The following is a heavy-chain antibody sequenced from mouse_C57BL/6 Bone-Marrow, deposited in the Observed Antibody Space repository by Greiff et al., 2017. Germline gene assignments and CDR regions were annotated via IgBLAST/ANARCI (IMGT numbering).Heavy chain of an antibody. CDR2: ISDGGSYT. CDR1: GFTFSSYA. V-gene: IGHV5-4*01. Sequence: EVQLVESGGGLVKPGGSLKLSCAASGFTFSSYAMSWVRQTPEKRLEWVATISDGGSYTYYPDNVKGRFTISRDNAKNNLYLQMSQLKSEDTAMYYCAREGDWDYFDYWGQGTTLTVSS. CDR3: AREGDWDYFDY. J-gene: IGHJ2*01. D-gene: IGHD4-1*01.